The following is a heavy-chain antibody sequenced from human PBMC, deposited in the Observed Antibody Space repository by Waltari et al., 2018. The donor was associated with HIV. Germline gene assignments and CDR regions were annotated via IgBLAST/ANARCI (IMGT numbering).Heavy chain of an antibody. CDR2: IWHDGSNT. J-gene: IGHJ6*02. V-gene: IGHV3-33*01. CDR3: ARVGLAAAGTQYFGMDV. Sequence: QVQLVESGGGVVQPGKSLRLSCAASGFTFSPHGIHWVRQAPGKGLEWVATIWHDGSNTYYADSVKGRFTISRDNSKNTVNLQMNGLRVEDTAVYFCARVGLAAAGTQYFGMDVWGQGTTVTVSS. CDR1: GFTFSPHG. D-gene: IGHD6-25*01.